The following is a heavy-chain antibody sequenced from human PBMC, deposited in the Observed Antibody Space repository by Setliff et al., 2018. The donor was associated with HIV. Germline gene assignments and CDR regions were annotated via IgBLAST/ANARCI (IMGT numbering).Heavy chain of an antibody. J-gene: IGHJ5*02. V-gene: IGHV4-4*09. D-gene: IGHD3-10*01. CDR1: GGSISSYC. CDR3: ARRIDNSGSLPAKNWFDT. Sequence: NPSETLSLTCTVSGGSISSYCWNRIRQPPGKGLEWIGYIFASGSSLYNPSLQSRVSISIDTSKNQFSLKLSSVTAADTAVYYCARRIDNSGSLPAKNWFDTWGQGRLVTVSS. CDR2: IFASGSS.